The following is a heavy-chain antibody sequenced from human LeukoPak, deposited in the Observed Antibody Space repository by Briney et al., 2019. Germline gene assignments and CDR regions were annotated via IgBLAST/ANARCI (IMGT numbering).Heavy chain of an antibody. D-gene: IGHD1-26*01. CDR1: GDSISSYD. J-gene: IGHJ4*02. V-gene: IGHV4-59*01. CDR2: FSYSGST. Sequence: PSETLSLTCTVSGDSISSYDWSWIRQPPGKGLEWIGYFSYSGSTNYNPSLKSRVTISVDTSKNQVSLKLSSVTAADTAVYYCARVSSGRSRGFDYWGQGTLVTVSS. CDR3: ARVSSGRSRGFDY.